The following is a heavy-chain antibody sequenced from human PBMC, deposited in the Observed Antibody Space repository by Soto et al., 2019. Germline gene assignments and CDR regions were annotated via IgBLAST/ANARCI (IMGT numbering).Heavy chain of an antibody. CDR1: GYPLTELS. D-gene: IGHD3-22*01. J-gene: IGHJ4*02. V-gene: IGHV1-24*01. Sequence: GSVKVYFKVSGYPLTELSMHLVRQAPGKGLEWMGGFDPEDGETIYAQKFQGRVTMTRNTSISTAYTELSSLRSEDTAVYYCASGDSSRYYYDYWGQGTMVTVSS. CDR2: FDPEDGET. CDR3: ASGDSSRYYYDY.